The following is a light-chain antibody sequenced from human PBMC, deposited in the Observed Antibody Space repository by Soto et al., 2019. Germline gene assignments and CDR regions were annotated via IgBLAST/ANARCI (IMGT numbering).Light chain of an antibody. CDR2: EGS. CDR3: CSYAGSRLNWV. J-gene: IGLJ3*02. V-gene: IGLV2-23*01. Sequence: QSALTQPASVSGSPGQSITISCTGTSSDVGSYNLVSWYQQHPGKAPKLMIYEGSKRPSGVSNRFSGSKSGNTASLTISGLQAEDEADYYCCSYAGSRLNWVFGGGTKVTVL. CDR1: SSDVGSYNL.